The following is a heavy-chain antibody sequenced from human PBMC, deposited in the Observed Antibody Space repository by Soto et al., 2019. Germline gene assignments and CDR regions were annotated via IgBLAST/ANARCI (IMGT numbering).Heavy chain of an antibody. J-gene: IGHJ3*02. D-gene: IGHD6-6*01. CDR1: GYTFTSYG. Sequence: ASVKVSCKASGYTFTSYGISWVRQAPGQGLEWMGWISAYNGNTNYAQKLQGRVTMTTDTSTSTAYMELRSLRSDDTAVYYCARDRFIAVRLADAFDIWGQGTMVTVSS. CDR2: ISAYNGNT. V-gene: IGHV1-18*01. CDR3: ARDRFIAVRLADAFDI.